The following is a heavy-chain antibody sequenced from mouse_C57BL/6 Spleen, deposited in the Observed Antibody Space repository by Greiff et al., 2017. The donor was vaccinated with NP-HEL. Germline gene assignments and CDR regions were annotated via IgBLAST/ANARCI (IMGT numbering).Heavy chain of an antibody. D-gene: IGHD4-1*01. CDR3: ARLGTGGDY. V-gene: IGHV1-52*01. J-gene: IGHJ4*01. CDR1: GYTFTSYW. Sequence: QVQLQQPGAELVRPGSSVKLSCKASGYTFTSYWMHWVKQRPIQGLEWIGNIDPSDSETHYNQKFKDKATLTVDKSSSTAYMQLSSLTSEDSAVDYCARLGTGGDYWGQGTSVTVSS. CDR2: IDPSDSET.